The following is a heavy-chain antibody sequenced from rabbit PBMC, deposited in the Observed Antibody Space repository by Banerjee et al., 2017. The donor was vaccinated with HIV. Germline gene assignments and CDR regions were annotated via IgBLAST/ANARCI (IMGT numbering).Heavy chain of an antibody. Sequence: QEQLEESGGDLVKPEGSLTLTCKASGLDFSSRYWICWVRQAPGKGLEWIGCDFSGSDTTYYASWAKGRFTISKTSSTTVALQMTSLTAADTATYFCARSPEGGSAWRTFNLWGQGTLVTVS. V-gene: IGHV1S45*01. CDR2: DFSGSDTT. CDR3: ARSPEGGSAWRTFNL. CDR1: GLDFSSRYW. J-gene: IGHJ4*01. D-gene: IGHD4-2*01.